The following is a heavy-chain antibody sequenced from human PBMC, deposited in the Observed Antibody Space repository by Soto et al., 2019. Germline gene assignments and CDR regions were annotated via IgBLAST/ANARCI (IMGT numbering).Heavy chain of an antibody. V-gene: IGHV4-59*08. J-gene: IGHJ3*02. Sequence: QVQLQESGPGLVKPSETLSLTCTVSSGSISRYYWTWIRQPPGKGLEWIGYISYSGSTNYNPSLKGRVTISADTSKNQFSLKLSSVTAADTAVYYCASRVRIDAFDIWGQGTMVTVSS. CDR2: ISYSGST. D-gene: IGHD1-1*01. CDR1: SGSISRYY. CDR3: ASRVRIDAFDI.